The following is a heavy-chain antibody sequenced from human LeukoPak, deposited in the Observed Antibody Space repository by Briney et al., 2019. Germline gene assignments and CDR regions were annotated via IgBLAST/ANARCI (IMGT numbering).Heavy chain of an antibody. V-gene: IGHV4-39*07. Sequence: SETLSLTCTVSGGSISSSSYYWGWIRQPPGKGLEWIGSIYHSGSTYYNPSLKSRVTISVDTSTNQFSLKLTSVTAADTAVYYCARMGGPYYDYIWGTYRYTNFDYWGQGTLVTVSS. CDR3: ARMGGPYYDYIWGTYRYTNFDY. D-gene: IGHD3-16*02. J-gene: IGHJ4*02. CDR2: IYHSGST. CDR1: GGSISSSSYY.